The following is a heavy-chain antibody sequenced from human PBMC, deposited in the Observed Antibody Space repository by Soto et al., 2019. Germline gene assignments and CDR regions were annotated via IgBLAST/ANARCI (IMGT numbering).Heavy chain of an antibody. CDR2: AHSGGRT. Sequence: SETLSLTCSVSGDSVNSENYYWTWIRQSPGKGLEWIGYAHSGGRTDYNPSLKSRVTISLDTPVNQFSLQLTSVTAADTAVYYCAREIRGYSRALDYWGQGTLVTVPQ. V-gene: IGHV4-61*01. CDR3: AREIRGYSRALDY. D-gene: IGHD5-18*01. J-gene: IGHJ4*02. CDR1: GDSVNSENYY.